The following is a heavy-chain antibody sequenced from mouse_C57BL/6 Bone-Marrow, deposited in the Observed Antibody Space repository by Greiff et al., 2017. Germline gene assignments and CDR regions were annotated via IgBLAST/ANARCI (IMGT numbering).Heavy chain of an antibody. CDR3: ARGGSSGPFAY. D-gene: IGHD3-2*02. V-gene: IGHV1-82*01. CDR2: IYPGDGDT. J-gene: IGHJ3*01. Sequence: QVQLQQSGPELVKPGASVKISCKASGYAFRSSWMNWVKQRPGKGLEWIGRIYPGDGDTNYNGKFKGKATLTADKSSSTAYMQLSSLTSEDSAVYFCARGGSSGPFAYWGQGTLVTVSA. CDR1: GYAFRSSW.